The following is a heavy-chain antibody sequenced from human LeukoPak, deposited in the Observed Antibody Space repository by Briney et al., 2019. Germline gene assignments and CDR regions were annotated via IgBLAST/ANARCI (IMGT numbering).Heavy chain of an antibody. CDR3: AKSLPGIAVAASFGY. Sequence: PGGSLRLSCAASGFTFSSYAMSWVRQATGKGLEWVSAISGSGGSTYYADSVKGRFTISRDSSKNTLYLQMNSLRAEDTAVYYCAKSLPGIAVAASFGYWGQGTLVTVSS. V-gene: IGHV3-23*01. J-gene: IGHJ4*02. CDR1: GFTFSSYA. D-gene: IGHD6-19*01. CDR2: ISGSGGST.